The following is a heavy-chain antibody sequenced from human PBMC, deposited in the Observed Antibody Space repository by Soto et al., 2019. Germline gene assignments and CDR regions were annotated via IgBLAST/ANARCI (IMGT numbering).Heavy chain of an antibody. CDR2: MNPNSGNT. Sequence: ASVKVSCKASGYTFTSYDINWVRQATGQGLEWMGWMNPNSGNTGYAQKFQGRVTMTRNTSISTAYMELSSLRSEDTAVYYCARGRFRYYDFWSGPLDQHWGQGTLVTVSS. D-gene: IGHD3-3*01. CDR1: GYTFTSYD. CDR3: ARGRFRYYDFWSGPLDQH. V-gene: IGHV1-8*01. J-gene: IGHJ1*01.